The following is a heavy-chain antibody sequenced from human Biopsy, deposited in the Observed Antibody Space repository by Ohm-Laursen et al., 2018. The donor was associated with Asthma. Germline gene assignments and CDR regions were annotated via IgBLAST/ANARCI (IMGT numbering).Heavy chain of an antibody. V-gene: IGHV3-30*18. CDR3: AKERYYDFWSGYPI. CDR2: ISYDGGNK. Sequence: SLRLSCAASGISFRNYGMHWVRQAPGRGLEWVAVISYDGGNKYYGDSVKGRFTISRDNSKNTLYLQMNSLRAEDTAVYYCAKERYYDFWSGYPIWGQGTMVTVSS. D-gene: IGHD3-3*01. CDR1: GISFRNYG. J-gene: IGHJ3*02.